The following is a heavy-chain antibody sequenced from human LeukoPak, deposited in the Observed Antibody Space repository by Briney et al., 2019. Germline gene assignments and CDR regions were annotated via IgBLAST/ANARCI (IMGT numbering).Heavy chain of an antibody. CDR2: IYYSGST. Sequence: SETLSLTCTVYGGSISSYYWSWFRQPPGKGLEWIGYIYYSGSTNYNPSLKSRVTISVDTSKNQFSLKLSSVTAADTAVYYCARDAVIPAAMVDAFDIWGQGTMVTVSS. CDR3: ARDAVIPAAMVDAFDI. V-gene: IGHV4-59*01. J-gene: IGHJ3*02. CDR1: GGSISSYY. D-gene: IGHD2-2*01.